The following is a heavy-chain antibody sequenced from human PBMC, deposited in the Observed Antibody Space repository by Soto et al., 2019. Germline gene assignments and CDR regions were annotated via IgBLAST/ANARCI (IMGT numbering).Heavy chain of an antibody. CDR2: IDPSDSYT. V-gene: IGHV5-10-1*03. CDR1: GYSFTSYW. D-gene: IGHD3-22*01. J-gene: IGHJ4*02. Sequence: EVQLVQSGAEVKKPGESLRISCKGSGYSFTSYWISWVRQMPGKGLEWMGRIDPSDSYTNYSPSFQGHVTISADKSISTAYLQWSSLKASDTAMYYCARHSLNYYDSSGRSIRTDTGFDYWGQGTLVTVSS. CDR3: ARHSLNYYDSSGRSIRTDTGFDY.